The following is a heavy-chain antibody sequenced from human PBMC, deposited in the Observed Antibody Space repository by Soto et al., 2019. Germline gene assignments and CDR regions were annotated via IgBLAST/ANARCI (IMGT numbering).Heavy chain of an antibody. J-gene: IGHJ4*02. D-gene: IGHD3-22*01. CDR2: ISSNGGST. Sequence: HPGGSLRLSCAASGFTFSSYAMHWVRQAPGKGLEYVSAISSNGGSTYYANSVKGRFTISRDNSKNTLYLQMGSLRAEDMAVYYCARGPNYYDSSGYYPYWGQGT. CDR1: GFTFSSYA. V-gene: IGHV3-64*01. CDR3: ARGPNYYDSSGYYPY.